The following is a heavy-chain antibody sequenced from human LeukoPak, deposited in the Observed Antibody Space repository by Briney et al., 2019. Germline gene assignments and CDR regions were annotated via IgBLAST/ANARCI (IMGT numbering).Heavy chain of an antibody. CDR1: GGSISSSSYY. J-gene: IGHJ3*02. CDR2: IYYSGST. V-gene: IGHV4-39*07. Sequence: SETLSLTCTVSGGSISSSSYYWGWIRQPPGKGLEWIGSIYYSGSTYYNPSLKSRVTISVDTSKNQFSLKLSSVTAADTAVYYCAREGFYCSSTSCYRGRHDAFDIWGQGTMVTVSS. D-gene: IGHD2-2*01. CDR3: AREGFYCSSTSCYRGRHDAFDI.